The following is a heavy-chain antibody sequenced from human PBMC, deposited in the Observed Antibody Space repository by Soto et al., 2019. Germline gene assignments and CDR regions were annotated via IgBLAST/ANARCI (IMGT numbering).Heavy chain of an antibody. D-gene: IGHD3-22*01. CDR1: GFTFSSYG. CDR3: AKDYYDSSGYYYRYGMDV. V-gene: IGHV3-30*18. Sequence: QTGGSLRLSCAASGFTFSSYGMHWVRQAPGKGLEWVAVISYDGSNKYYADSVKGRFTISRDNSKNTLYLQMNSLRAEDTAVYYCAKDYYDSSGYYYRYGMDVWGQGTTVTVSS. J-gene: IGHJ6*02. CDR2: ISYDGSNK.